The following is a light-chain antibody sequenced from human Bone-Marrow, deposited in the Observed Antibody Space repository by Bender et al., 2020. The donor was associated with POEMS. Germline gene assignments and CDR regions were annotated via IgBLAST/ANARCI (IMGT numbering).Light chain of an antibody. CDR2: DVT. CDR1: SSDIGAYNY. J-gene: IGLJ2*01. CDR3: SSYTSRSTLVV. V-gene: IGLV2-14*03. Sequence: QSALTQPASVSGSLGQSVTISCTGTSSDIGAYNYVSWYQQHPGKAPKLVIYDVTNRPSGVSNRFSGSKSGNAASLTISGLQAEDEADYYCSSYTSRSTLVVFGGGTKLTVL.